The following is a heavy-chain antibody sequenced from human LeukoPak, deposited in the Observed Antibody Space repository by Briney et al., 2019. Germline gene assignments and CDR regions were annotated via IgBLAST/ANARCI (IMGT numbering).Heavy chain of an antibody. Sequence: GGSLRLSCAASGFSFSTYGIHWVRQAPGKGLEWVAGYWHGESNEDFVDSVKGRFTVSGDKSKNTMYLQMNSLRAEDTAVYYCARERNDGCGYQDAFDIWGHGTMVTVSS. CDR3: ARERNDGCGYQDAFDI. J-gene: IGHJ3*02. CDR2: YWHGESNE. V-gene: IGHV3-33*08. CDR1: GFSFSTYG. D-gene: IGHD3-22*01.